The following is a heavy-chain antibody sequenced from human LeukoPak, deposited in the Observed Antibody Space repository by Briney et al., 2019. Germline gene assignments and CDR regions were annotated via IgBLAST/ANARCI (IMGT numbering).Heavy chain of an antibody. V-gene: IGHV3-53*01. CDR2: IYSGGST. Sequence: GGSLRLSCAASGFTVSSNYMSWVRQAPGKGLEWVSIIYSGGSTYYADSVKGRFTISSDNSKNTLYLQMNSLRAEDTAVYYCATDDQSMVRGVMSYWGQGTLVTVSS. J-gene: IGHJ4*02. CDR3: ATDDQSMVRGVMSY. D-gene: IGHD3-10*01. CDR1: GFTVSSNY.